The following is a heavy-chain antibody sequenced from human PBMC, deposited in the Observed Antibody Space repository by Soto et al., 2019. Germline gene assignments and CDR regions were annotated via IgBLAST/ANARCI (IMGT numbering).Heavy chain of an antibody. D-gene: IGHD1-26*01. CDR1: GGTFSSYA. CDR3: ARENPPQSGSFYDY. V-gene: IGHV1-69*05. J-gene: IGHJ4*02. Sequence: SVKVSCKASGGTFSSYAISWVRQAPGQGLEWMGGIIPIFGTANYAQKFQGRVTITRDTSASTVYMELSSLISEDTAIYYCARENPPQSGSFYDYWGQGTLVTVSS. CDR2: IIPIFGTA.